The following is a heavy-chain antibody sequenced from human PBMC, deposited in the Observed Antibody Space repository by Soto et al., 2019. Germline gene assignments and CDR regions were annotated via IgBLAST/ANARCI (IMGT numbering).Heavy chain of an antibody. CDR1: GGSFSGHS. Sequence: SETLSLTCAVYGGSFSGHSWTWIRQSPGKGLEWIGDINHSGRVNYSPSLKSRVTISLDTSKNQFSLTLSAVTAADTAMYYCSTRAYDTNGYYRFDAWGQGTLVTVSS. V-gene: IGHV4-34*01. CDR3: STRAYDTNGYYRFDA. D-gene: IGHD3-22*01. CDR2: INHSGRV. J-gene: IGHJ5*01.